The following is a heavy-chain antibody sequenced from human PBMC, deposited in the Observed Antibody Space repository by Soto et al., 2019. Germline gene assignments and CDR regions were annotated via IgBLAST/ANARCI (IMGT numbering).Heavy chain of an antibody. D-gene: IGHD4-4*01. Sequence: GESLKISCKGSGYSFTNYWISWVRQMPGKGLEWMGRIDPSDSYTNYSPSFQGHVTISADKSISTAYLQWSSLKASDTAMYYCARVNYLYYYYGMDVWGQGTTVTVSS. V-gene: IGHV5-10-1*01. CDR2: IDPSDSYT. J-gene: IGHJ6*02. CDR3: ARVNYLYYYYGMDV. CDR1: GYSFTNYW.